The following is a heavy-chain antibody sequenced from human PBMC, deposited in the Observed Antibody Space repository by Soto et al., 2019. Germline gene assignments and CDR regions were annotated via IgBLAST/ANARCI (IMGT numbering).Heavy chain of an antibody. CDR3: ATAYGYDFENSNYYRDAFDI. J-gene: IGHJ3*02. CDR1: GYSFSFYW. Sequence: GESLKISCKASGYSFSFYWTGWVRQMPGKGLEWMAIMYPDDSDIRYSPSFEAHVTISADKSTSTAFLQWSSLKASDTAMYYCATAYGYDFENSNYYRDAFDIWGQGTLVTVAS. D-gene: IGHD3-22*01. V-gene: IGHV5-51*01. CDR2: MYPDDSDI.